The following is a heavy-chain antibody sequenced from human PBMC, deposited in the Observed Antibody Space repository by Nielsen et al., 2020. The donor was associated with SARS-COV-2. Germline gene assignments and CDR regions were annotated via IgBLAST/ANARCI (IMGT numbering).Heavy chain of an antibody. Sequence: GGSLRLSCAASGFTFSSCGMHWVRQAPGKGLEWVAVISYDGSNKYYADSVKGRFTISRDNSKNTLYLQMNSLRAEDTAVYYCAKGGGDYWGQGTLVTVSS. D-gene: IGHD3-16*01. CDR2: ISYDGSNK. J-gene: IGHJ4*02. CDR3: AKGGGDY. CDR1: GFTFSSCG. V-gene: IGHV3-30*18.